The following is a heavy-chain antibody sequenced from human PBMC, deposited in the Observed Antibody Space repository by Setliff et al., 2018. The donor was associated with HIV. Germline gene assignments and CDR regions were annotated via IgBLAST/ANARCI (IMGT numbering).Heavy chain of an antibody. CDR2: MNPYSGHA. CDR1: GYTFTNYD. Sequence: ASVKVSCKASGYTFTNYDINWVRQAPGRGLEWMGWMNPYSGHAGYAQKFQGRVTMTRNTSISTAYMELSSLTSEDTAVFYCVRDQGGGNLDYWGQGTLVTVSS. V-gene: IGHV1-8*01. D-gene: IGHD2-2*01. CDR3: VRDQGGGNLDY. J-gene: IGHJ4*02.